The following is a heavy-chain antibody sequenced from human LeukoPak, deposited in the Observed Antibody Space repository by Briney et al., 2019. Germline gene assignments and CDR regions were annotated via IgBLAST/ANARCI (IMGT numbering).Heavy chain of an antibody. CDR1: GYTFTSYG. CDR2: ISAYNGNT. CDR3: ARVRRVFPNYHDSSGYYFDY. D-gene: IGHD3-22*01. J-gene: IGHJ4*02. V-gene: IGHV1-18*01. Sequence: ASVKVSCKASGYTFTSYGISWVRQAPGQGLEWMGWISAYNGNTNYAQKLQGRVTMTTDTSTSTAYMELRSLRSDDTAVYYCARVRRVFPNYHDSSGYYFDYWGQGTLVTVSS.